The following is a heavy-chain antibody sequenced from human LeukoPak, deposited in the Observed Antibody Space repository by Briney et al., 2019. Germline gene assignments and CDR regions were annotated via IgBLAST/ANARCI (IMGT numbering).Heavy chain of an antibody. CDR1: GYTLTELS. CDR3: ARVGSGWESPNDY. CDR2: IIPIFGTA. Sequence: SVKVSCKVSGYTLTELSMHWVRQAPGQGLEWMGGIIPIFGTANYAQKFQGRVTITADESTSTAYMELSSLRSEDTAVYYCARVGSGWESPNDYWGQGTLVTVSS. D-gene: IGHD6-19*01. V-gene: IGHV1-69*13. J-gene: IGHJ4*02.